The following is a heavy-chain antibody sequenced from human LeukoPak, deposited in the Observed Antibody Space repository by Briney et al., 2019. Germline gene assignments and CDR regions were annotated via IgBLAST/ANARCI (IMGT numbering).Heavy chain of an antibody. Sequence: GGSLRLSCAASGFTFSSYSMNWVRQAPGKGLEWVSYISSSSSTIYYADSVKGRFTISRDNAKNSLYLQMNSLRAEDTAVYYCAKDGEWELRYFDYWGQGTLVTVSS. D-gene: IGHD1-26*01. CDR1: GFTFSSYS. CDR3: AKDGEWELRYFDY. V-gene: IGHV3-48*01. J-gene: IGHJ4*02. CDR2: ISSSSSTI.